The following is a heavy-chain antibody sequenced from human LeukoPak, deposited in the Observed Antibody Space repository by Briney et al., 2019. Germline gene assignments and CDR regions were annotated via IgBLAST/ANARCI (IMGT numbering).Heavy chain of an antibody. CDR2: ISYDGINK. V-gene: IGHV3-30*04. J-gene: IGHJ4*02. Sequence: PGGSLRLSCAAFGFPLSSYAMSWVRQAPGKGLEWVAVISYDGINKYYADSVKGRFTISRDNSKNTLYLQMNSLRAEDTAVYYCVGSPRSGWYWFDYWGQGTLVTVSS. CDR3: VGSPRSGWYWFDY. CDR1: GFPLSSYA. D-gene: IGHD6-19*01.